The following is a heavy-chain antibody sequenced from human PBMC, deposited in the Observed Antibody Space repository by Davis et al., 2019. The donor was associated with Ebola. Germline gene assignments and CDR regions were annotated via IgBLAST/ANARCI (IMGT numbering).Heavy chain of an antibody. V-gene: IGHV3-53*05. D-gene: IGHD3-9*01. Sequence: GESLKISCAASGFTVSSDYMSWVRQAPGKGLEWVSVIYSGGNTYYADSVKDRFTTSRDNSKNTLFLQMNSLRTEDTAVYYCAGGGAFEIWGQGTLVTVSS. J-gene: IGHJ4*02. CDR1: GFTVSSDY. CDR3: AGGGAFEI. CDR2: IYSGGNT.